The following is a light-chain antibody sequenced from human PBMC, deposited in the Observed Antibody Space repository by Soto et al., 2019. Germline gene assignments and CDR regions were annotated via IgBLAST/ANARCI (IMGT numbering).Light chain of an antibody. J-gene: IGKJ5*01. CDR2: DST. CDR3: HQRNQ. CDR1: QSLNTW. Sequence: TRSPSPLSESVEAKFTITCRASQSLNTWLAWYQQIPGQPPRLLIYDSTNRATGIPARFSGSRSGTDFTLTISSVEPEDFAMYYCHQRNQFGQGTRLEIK. V-gene: IGKV3-11*01.